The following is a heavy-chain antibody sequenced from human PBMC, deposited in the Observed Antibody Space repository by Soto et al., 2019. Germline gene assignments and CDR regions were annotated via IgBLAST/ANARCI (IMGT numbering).Heavy chain of an antibody. J-gene: IGHJ5*01. Sequence: GASVKVSCKASGGTFSSYAISWVRQAPGQGLEWMGGIIPIFGTANYAQKFQGRVTITADESTSTAYMELSSLRSEDTAVYYCARDGGMRWMITMIVAGNWFASWGQGSLVPVSS. CDR2: IIPIFGTA. D-gene: IGHD3-22*01. CDR1: GGTFSSYA. CDR3: ARDGGMRWMITMIVAGNWFAS. V-gene: IGHV1-69*13.